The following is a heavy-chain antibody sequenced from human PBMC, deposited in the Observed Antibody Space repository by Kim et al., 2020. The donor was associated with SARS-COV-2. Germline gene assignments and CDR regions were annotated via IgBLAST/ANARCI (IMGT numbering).Heavy chain of an antibody. V-gene: IGHV3-21*01. CDR1: GFTFSSYS. D-gene: IGHD4-17*01. CDR3: ARTHDYGGNSHIGRYYGMDV. J-gene: IGHJ6*02. Sequence: GGSLRLSCAASGFTFSSYSMNWVRQAPGKGLEWVSSISSSSSYIYYADSVKGRFTISRDNAKNSLYLQMNSLRAEDTAVYYCARTHDYGGNSHIGRYYGMDVWGQGTPVTVSS. CDR2: ISSSSSYI.